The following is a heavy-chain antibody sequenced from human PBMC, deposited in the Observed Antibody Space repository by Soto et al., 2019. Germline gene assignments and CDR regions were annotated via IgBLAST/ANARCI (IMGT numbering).Heavy chain of an antibody. CDR1: GGTFSSYA. CDR3: ARDPLMSSSRVSPSDY. Sequence: SVKVSCKASGGTFSSYAISWVRQAPGQGLEWMGGIIPIFGTANYAQKFQGRVTITADESTSTAYMELSSLRSEDTAVYYCARDPLMSSSRVSPSDYWGQGTLVTVSS. D-gene: IGHD6-13*01. V-gene: IGHV1-69*13. CDR2: IIPIFGTA. J-gene: IGHJ4*02.